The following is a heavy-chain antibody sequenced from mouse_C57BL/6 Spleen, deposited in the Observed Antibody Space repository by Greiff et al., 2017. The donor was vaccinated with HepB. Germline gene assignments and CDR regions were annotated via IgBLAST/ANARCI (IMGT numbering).Heavy chain of an antibody. D-gene: IGHD1-1*01. Sequence: VQLQQPGAELVMPGASVKLSCKASGYTFTSYWMHWVKQRPGQGLEWIGEIDPSDSYTNYNQKFKGKSTLTVDKSSSTAYMQLSSLTSEDSAVYYCARVTTVEYFDVWGTGTTVTVSS. CDR3: ARVTTVEYFDV. V-gene: IGHV1-69*01. CDR1: GYTFTSYW. CDR2: IDPSDSYT. J-gene: IGHJ1*03.